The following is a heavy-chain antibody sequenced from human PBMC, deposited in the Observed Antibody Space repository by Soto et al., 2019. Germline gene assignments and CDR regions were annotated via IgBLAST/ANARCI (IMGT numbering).Heavy chain of an antibody. D-gene: IGHD1-26*01. V-gene: IGHV4-34*01. CDR2: INHSGST. CDR3: AREPYSVGASWFDP. Sequence: SETLSLTCAVYGGSFSGYYWSWIRQPPGKGLEWIGEINHSGSTNYNPSLKSRVTISVDTSKNQFSLKLSSVTAADTAVYYCAREPYSVGASWFDPWGQGTLVTVSS. J-gene: IGHJ5*02. CDR1: GGSFSGYY.